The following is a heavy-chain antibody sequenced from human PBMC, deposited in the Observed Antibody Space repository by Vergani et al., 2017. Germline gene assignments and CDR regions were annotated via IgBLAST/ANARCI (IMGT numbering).Heavy chain of an antibody. Sequence: EVQLVESGGCLVQPGRSLRLSCAASGFTFDDYAMHWVRQAPGTSLEWVSGISWNSGSIGYGDSVKGRFTISRDNAKNSLYLQMNSLRAEDTALYYCAKDIGGNSGGAFDIWDQGTMVTVSS. CDR1: GFTFDDYA. J-gene: IGHJ3*02. CDR2: ISWNSGSI. CDR3: AKDIGGNSGGAFDI. V-gene: IGHV3-9*01. D-gene: IGHD4-23*01.